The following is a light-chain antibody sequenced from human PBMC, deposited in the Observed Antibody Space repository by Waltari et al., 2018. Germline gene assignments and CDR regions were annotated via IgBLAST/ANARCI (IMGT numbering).Light chain of an antibody. V-gene: IGLV2-23*02. Sequence: QSALTQPASVSGSPGQSITISCTGTSSDVGDYNYVSWYQQHPGKAPKLMIYDVSKRPSGVSNRCSGSKSGNTASLTISGLQAEDEGDYYCCSYAGSSTFGFGGGTKLTVL. J-gene: IGLJ2*01. CDR2: DVS. CDR3: CSYAGSSTFG. CDR1: SSDVGDYNY.